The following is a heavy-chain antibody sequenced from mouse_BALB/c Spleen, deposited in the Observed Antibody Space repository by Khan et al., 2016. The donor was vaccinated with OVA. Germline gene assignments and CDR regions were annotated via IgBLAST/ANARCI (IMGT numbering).Heavy chain of an antibody. CDR3: ARSTYRYAFAY. CDR2: MIYSGDT. J-gene: IGHJ3*01. Sequence: EVQLQESGPSLVKPSQTLSLTCFVTGDFITSGYWTWIRKFPGNKLEYMGYMIYSGDTYYNPSLKSRISFTRHTSKNQYYLQLNSVTTEDTATYYCARSTYRYAFAYWGQGTLVTVSA. D-gene: IGHD2-14*01. V-gene: IGHV3-8*02. CDR1: GDFITSGY.